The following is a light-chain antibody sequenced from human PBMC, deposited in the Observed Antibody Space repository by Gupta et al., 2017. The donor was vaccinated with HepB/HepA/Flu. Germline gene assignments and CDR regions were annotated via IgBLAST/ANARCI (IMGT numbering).Light chain of an antibody. CDR2: GKN. Sequence: VSVALGQTVRITCQGDSLRSYYASWYQQKPGQAPVLVIYGKNNRPSGIPDRFSGSSSGNTASLTITGAQAEDEADYYCDSRDSSGNSVVFGGGTKLTVL. V-gene: IGLV3-19*01. J-gene: IGLJ2*01. CDR3: DSRDSSGNSVV. CDR1: SLRSYY.